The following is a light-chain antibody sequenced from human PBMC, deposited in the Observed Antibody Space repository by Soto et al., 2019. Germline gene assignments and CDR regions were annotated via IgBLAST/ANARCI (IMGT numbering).Light chain of an antibody. V-gene: IGLV3-21*04. CDR1: NIGSKS. Sequence: SYELTQPPAVSVAPGKTAKITCGGSNIGSKSVHWYQQTPGQAPVLVIYYDTDRPSGVPERLSGSNSGSTAALTISRVEAGDEADYYCQVWDIGSGVIFGGGTKLTVL. CDR2: YDT. J-gene: IGLJ2*01. CDR3: QVWDIGSGVI.